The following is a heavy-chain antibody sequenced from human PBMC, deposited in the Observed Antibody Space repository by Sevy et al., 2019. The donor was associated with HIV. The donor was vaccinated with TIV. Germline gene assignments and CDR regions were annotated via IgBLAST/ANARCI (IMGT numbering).Heavy chain of an antibody. CDR2: ISSSGSTI. D-gene: IGHD3-9*01. Sequence: GGSLRLSCAASGFTFSDYYMSWIRQAPGKGLEWVSYISSSGSTIYYADSVKGRFTISRDNAKNSLYLQMNSLRAEDTAVYYGARDRRYFDWLGNYYYYGMDVWGQGTTVTVSS. V-gene: IGHV3-11*04. CDR1: GFTFSDYY. J-gene: IGHJ6*02. CDR3: ARDRRYFDWLGNYYYYGMDV.